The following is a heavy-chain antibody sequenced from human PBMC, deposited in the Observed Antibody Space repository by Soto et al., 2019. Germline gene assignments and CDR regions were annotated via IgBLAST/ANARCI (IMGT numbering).Heavy chain of an antibody. D-gene: IGHD2-8*01. J-gene: IGHJ4*02. CDR2: LYNSGTT. Sequence: PGGSLRLSCAASGLNVSYNYMNWVRQAPGKGLEWVSVLYNSGTTYYAESVKGRFTISRDNAKNSLYPQMNSLRDEDTAVYYCARGIFGYASDSWGQGTVVTVSS. CDR1: GLNVSYNY. V-gene: IGHV3-53*01. CDR3: ARGIFGYASDS.